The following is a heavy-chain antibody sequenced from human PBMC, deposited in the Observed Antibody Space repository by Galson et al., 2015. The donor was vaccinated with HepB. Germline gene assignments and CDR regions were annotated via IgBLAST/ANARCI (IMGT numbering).Heavy chain of an antibody. Sequence: SVKVSCKASGGTFSSYAISWVRQAPGQGLEWMGGIIPIFGTANYAQKFQGRVTITADESTSTAYMELSSLRSEDTAVYYCARVSDTAMVIPPRFYFDYWGQGTLVTVSS. J-gene: IGHJ4*02. CDR3: ARVSDTAMVIPPRFYFDY. V-gene: IGHV1-69*13. CDR1: GGTFSSYA. CDR2: IIPIFGTA. D-gene: IGHD5-18*01.